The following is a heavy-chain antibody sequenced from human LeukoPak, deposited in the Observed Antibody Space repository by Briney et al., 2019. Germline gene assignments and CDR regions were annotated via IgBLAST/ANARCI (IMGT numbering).Heavy chain of an antibody. CDR3: ATSITMVRGVIISGDRFDP. J-gene: IGHJ5*02. Sequence: GASVKVSCKASGYTFTGYYMHWVRQAPGQGLEWMGWINPNSGGTNYAQKFQGRVTMTTDTSTSTAYMDLRSLRSDDTALYYCATSITMVRGVIISGDRFDPWGQGTLVTVSS. CDR1: GYTFTGYY. CDR2: INPNSGGT. D-gene: IGHD3-10*01. V-gene: IGHV1-2*02.